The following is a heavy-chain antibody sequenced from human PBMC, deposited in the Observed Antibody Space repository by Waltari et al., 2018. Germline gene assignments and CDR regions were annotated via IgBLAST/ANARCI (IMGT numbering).Heavy chain of an antibody. CDR2: ISSSSRYI. CDR1: GFTFSSYS. CDR3: ARGPTTVVTQAPSDYYMDV. J-gene: IGHJ6*03. V-gene: IGHV3-21*01. Sequence: EVQLVESGGGLVKPGGSLRLSCAASGFTFSSYSMNWVRQAPGKGLEWVSSISSSSRYIYDDDSVKGRFTISRDNAKNALYLQMNSLRAEDTAVYYCARGPTTVVTQAPSDYYMDVWGKGTTVTISS. D-gene: IGHD4-17*01.